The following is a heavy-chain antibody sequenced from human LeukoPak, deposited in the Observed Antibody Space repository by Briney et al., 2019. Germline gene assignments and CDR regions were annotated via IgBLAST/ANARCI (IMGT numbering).Heavy chain of an antibody. D-gene: IGHD6-6*01. CDR1: GFTFSSYG. Sequence: PGGSLRLSCAASGFTFSSYGMHWVRQAPGKGLEWVAVIWYDGSNKYYADSVKGRFTVSRDNSKNTLYLQMNSLRAEDTAVYYCARDFEYSSSDYWGQGTLVTASS. J-gene: IGHJ4*02. CDR3: ARDFEYSSSDY. CDR2: IWYDGSNK. V-gene: IGHV3-33*01.